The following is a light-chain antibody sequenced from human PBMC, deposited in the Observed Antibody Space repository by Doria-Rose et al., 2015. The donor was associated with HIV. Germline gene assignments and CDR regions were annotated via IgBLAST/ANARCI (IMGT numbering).Light chain of an antibody. CDR3: HQYYNIPQA. CDR1: QSVLYSFNNKHA. CDR2: WAS. V-gene: IGKV4-1*01. Sequence: AVSLGERATINCKSSQSVLYSFNNKHAIAWYQQKSGQPPKLLIYWASTRESGVPDRFSGTGSGTDFTLTIDSLQAEDVAVYYCHQYYNIPQAFGQGTKLEIK. J-gene: IGKJ2*01.